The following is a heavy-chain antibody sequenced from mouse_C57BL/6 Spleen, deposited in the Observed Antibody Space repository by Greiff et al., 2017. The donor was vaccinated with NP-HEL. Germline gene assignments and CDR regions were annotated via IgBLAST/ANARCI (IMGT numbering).Heavy chain of an antibody. V-gene: IGHV1-61*01. CDR3: ARGGTTVVGTPHY. Sequence: QVQLKQPGAELVRPGSSVKLSCKASGYTFTSYWMDWVKQRPGQGLEWIGNIYPSDSETHYNQKFKDKATLTVDKSSSTAYMQLSSLTSEDSAVYYCARGGTTVVGTPHYWGQGTTLTVSS. D-gene: IGHD1-1*01. CDR2: IYPSDSET. CDR1: GYTFTSYW. J-gene: IGHJ2*01.